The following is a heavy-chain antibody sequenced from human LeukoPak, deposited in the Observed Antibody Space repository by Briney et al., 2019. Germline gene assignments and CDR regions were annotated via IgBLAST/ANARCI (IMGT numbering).Heavy chain of an antibody. Sequence: SETLPLTCTVSGGSISSGGYYWSWIRQHPGKGLEWIGYIYYSGSTYYNPSLKSRVTISVDTSKNQFSLRLSSVTAADTAVYYCARDSGYGSGNFDYWGQGTLVTVSS. CDR1: GGSISSGGYY. D-gene: IGHD3-10*01. CDR3: ARDSGYGSGNFDY. V-gene: IGHV4-31*03. CDR2: IYYSGST. J-gene: IGHJ4*02.